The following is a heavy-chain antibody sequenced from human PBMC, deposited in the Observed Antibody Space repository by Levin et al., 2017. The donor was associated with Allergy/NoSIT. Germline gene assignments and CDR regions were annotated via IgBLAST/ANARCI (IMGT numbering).Heavy chain of an antibody. Sequence: SQTLSLTCTVSGASISNYYWGWVRQPPGKGLEWIGHVYYSGRTHYNPSLESRVSISVDTSKNHFSLKMTSVTAADTAVYFCARSDSLVATTHWGQGTLVTVS. J-gene: IGHJ4*02. V-gene: IGHV4-59*01. CDR3: ARSDSLVATTH. D-gene: IGHD5-12*01. CDR1: GASISNYY. CDR2: VYYSGRT.